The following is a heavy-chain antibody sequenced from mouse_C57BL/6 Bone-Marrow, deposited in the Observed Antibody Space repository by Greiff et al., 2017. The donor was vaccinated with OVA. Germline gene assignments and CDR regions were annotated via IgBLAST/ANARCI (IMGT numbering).Heavy chain of an antibody. CDR3: ARDYSNYCYSMDY. Sequence: VQLQQPGTELVKPGASVKLSCKASGYTFTSYWMHWVKQRPGQGLEWIGNINPSTGGTNYNEKFKSKATLTVDKSSSTAYMQLSSLTSEDSAVYYCARDYSNYCYSMDYWGQGTAVTVSS. V-gene: IGHV1-53*01. CDR2: INPSTGGT. D-gene: IGHD2-5*01. J-gene: IGHJ4*01. CDR1: GYTFTSYW.